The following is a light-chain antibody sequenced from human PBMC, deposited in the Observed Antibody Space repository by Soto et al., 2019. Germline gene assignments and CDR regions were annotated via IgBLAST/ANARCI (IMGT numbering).Light chain of an antibody. Sequence: DIQMTQSPSSLSASVGDRVTITCQASHDICNYLNWYQQKLGKAPKLLIYDASNLEPGVPSRFSGSGSGTKFIFTISSLQPEDIATYYCQQYDTLSFTFGPGTKVDL. J-gene: IGKJ3*01. CDR1: HDICNY. CDR2: DAS. CDR3: QQYDTLSFT. V-gene: IGKV1-33*01.